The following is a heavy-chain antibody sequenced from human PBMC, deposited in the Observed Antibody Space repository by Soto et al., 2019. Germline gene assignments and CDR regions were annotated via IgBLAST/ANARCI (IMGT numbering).Heavy chain of an antibody. CDR3: ASDRSAGPDY. D-gene: IGHD6-13*01. CDR2: ISSSSSTI. CDR1: GFTFSSYS. Sequence: EVQLVESGGGLVQPGGSLRLSCAASGFTFSSYSMNWVRQAPGKGLEWVSYISSSSSTIYYADSVKGRFTISRDNAKISLYLQMNSLRAEDTVVYYCASDRSAGPDYWGQVTLVTVAS. J-gene: IGHJ4*02. V-gene: IGHV3-48*01.